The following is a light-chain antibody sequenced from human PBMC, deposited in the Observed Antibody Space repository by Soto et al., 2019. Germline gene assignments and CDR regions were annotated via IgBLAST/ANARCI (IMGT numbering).Light chain of an antibody. V-gene: IGLV1-51*01. Sequence: QSVLTQPPSVSAAPGQKVTISCSGTSSNIGNNYASWYQQLPGTAPKLLIYDNNKRPSGIPDRFSGSKSGASATLGITGLQTGDEADYYRGTWDSSLSAYVFGTGTKVTVL. CDR1: SSNIGNNY. J-gene: IGLJ1*01. CDR3: GTWDSSLSAYV. CDR2: DNN.